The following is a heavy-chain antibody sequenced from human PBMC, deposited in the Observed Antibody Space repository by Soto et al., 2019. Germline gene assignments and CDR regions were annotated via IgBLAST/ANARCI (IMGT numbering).Heavy chain of an antibody. J-gene: IGHJ4*02. Sequence: EVQLVESGGGLVKPGGSLRLSCAASGFTFSNAWMSWVRQAPGKGLEWVGRIKSKTDGGTTDYAAPVKGRFTISRDDSKNTLYLQINSLKTEDTAVYYCTTPGELLWFGELSTLYYWGQGTLVTVSS. V-gene: IGHV3-15*01. CDR1: GFTFSNAW. CDR3: TTPGELLWFGELSTLYY. CDR2: IKSKTDGGTT. D-gene: IGHD3-10*01.